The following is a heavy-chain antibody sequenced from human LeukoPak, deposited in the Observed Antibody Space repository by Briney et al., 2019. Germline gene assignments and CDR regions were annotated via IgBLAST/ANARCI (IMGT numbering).Heavy chain of an antibody. J-gene: IGHJ3*02. D-gene: IGHD3-22*01. V-gene: IGHV5-51*01. CDR1: GYSFTSYW. CDR2: IYPGDSDT. CDR3: ARPLTETYYYDSTGQNAFDI. Sequence: GXXLKISCKGSGYSFTSYWIGWVRQMPGKGLEWMGIIYPGDSDTRYSPSFQGQVTISADKSITTAYLQWSSLKASDTAMYYCARPLTETYYYDSTGQNAFDIWGQGTMVTVSS.